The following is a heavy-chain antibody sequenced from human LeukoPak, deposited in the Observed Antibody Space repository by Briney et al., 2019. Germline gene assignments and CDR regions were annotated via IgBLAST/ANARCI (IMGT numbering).Heavy chain of an antibody. J-gene: IGHJ4*02. D-gene: IGHD6-19*01. CDR3: AKIPVSYSSGWSNFDY. CDR2: IGKAGNGD. Sequence: GGSLRLSCAASGFSFSSYWMTWVRQAPGKGLEWVANIGKAGNGDYYVDSVKGRFTISRDNAKNSLYLQMNSLRAEDTAVYYCAKIPVSYSSGWSNFDYWGQGTLVTVSS. CDR1: GFSFSSYW. V-gene: IGHV3-7*01.